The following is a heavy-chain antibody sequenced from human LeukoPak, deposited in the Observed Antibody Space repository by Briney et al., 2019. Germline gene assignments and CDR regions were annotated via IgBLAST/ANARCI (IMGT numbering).Heavy chain of an antibody. V-gene: IGHV3-53*01. CDR1: GFTVSSNY. CDR3: ARDCYYDSSGYRCAFDI. Sequence: PGGSLRLSCAASGFTVSSNYMSWVRQAPGKGLEWVSVIYSGGSTYYADSVKGRFTISRDNSKNTLYLQMNSLRAEDTAVYYCARDCYYDSSGYRCAFDIWGQGTMVTVSS. CDR2: IYSGGST. D-gene: IGHD3-22*01. J-gene: IGHJ3*02.